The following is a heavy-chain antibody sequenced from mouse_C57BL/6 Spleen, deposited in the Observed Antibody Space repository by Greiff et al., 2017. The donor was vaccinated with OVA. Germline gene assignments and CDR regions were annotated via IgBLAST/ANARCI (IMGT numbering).Heavy chain of an antibody. CDR1: GFSLTSYG. Sequence: VKLMESGPGLVQPSQSLSITCTVSGFSLTSYGVHWVRQSPGKGLEWLGVIWSGGSTDYNAAFISRLSISKDNSKSQVFFKMNSLQADDTAIYYCARGRVSYDYDAWFAYWGQGTLVTVSA. CDR3: ARGRVSYDYDAWFAY. CDR2: IWSGGST. D-gene: IGHD2-4*01. J-gene: IGHJ3*01. V-gene: IGHV2-2*01.